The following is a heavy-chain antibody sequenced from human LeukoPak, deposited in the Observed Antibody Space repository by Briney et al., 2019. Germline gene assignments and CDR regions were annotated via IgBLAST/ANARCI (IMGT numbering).Heavy chain of an antibody. V-gene: IGHV3-48*03. Sequence: GGSLRLSCAASGFTFSSYEMNCVRQAPGKGLEGGSYISSSGSTIYYADSVKGRFTISRDNAKNSLYLQMNSLRAEDTAVYYCARGPEITFGGADYWGQGTLVTVSS. D-gene: IGHD3-16*01. CDR1: GFTFSSYE. J-gene: IGHJ4*02. CDR3: ARGPEITFGGADY. CDR2: ISSSGSTI.